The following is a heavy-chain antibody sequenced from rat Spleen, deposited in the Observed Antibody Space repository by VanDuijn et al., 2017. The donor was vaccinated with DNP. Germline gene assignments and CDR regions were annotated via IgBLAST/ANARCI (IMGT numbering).Heavy chain of an antibody. CDR2: ITSSGGNT. J-gene: IGHJ4*01. D-gene: IGHD1-6*01. CDR1: GFTFSNYW. CDR3: ARVRSTTYDYAVDA. Sequence: EVRLVESGGDLVQPGRSLKLSCVASGFTFSNYWMTWIRQVPGKGLEWVASITSSGGNTYYPDSVKGRFTISRDNAKNTLYLQMNSLRSEATATYYCARVRSTTYDYAVDAWGQGTSVTVSS. V-gene: IGHV5-31*01.